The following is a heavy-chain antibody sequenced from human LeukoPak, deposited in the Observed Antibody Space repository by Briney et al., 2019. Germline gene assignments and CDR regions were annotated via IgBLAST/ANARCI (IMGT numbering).Heavy chain of an antibody. CDR1: GYTFTGYY. J-gene: IGHJ6*03. Sequence: GASVKVSCKASGYTFTGYYMHWVRQAPGQGLEWMGWINPNSGGTNYAQKFQGRVTMTRDTSISTAYMELSRLRSDDTAVYYCARDVRGGNALYYYYYYYMDVWGKGTTVTVSS. CDR3: ARDVRGGNALYYYYYYYMDV. CDR2: INPNSGGT. D-gene: IGHD4-23*01. V-gene: IGHV1-2*02.